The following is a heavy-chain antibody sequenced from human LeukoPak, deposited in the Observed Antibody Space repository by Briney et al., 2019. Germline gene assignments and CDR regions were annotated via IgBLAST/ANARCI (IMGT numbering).Heavy chain of an antibody. CDR1: GFTFSSYS. CDR2: ISSSSSTI. J-gene: IGHJ6*02. Sequence: GGPLRLSCAASGFTFSSYSMNWVRQAPGKGLEWVSYISSSSSTIYYADSVKGRFTISRDNAKNSLYLQMNSLRAEDTAVYYCARDEITMVRGVPYYYYGMDVWGQGTTVTVSS. D-gene: IGHD3-10*01. V-gene: IGHV3-48*01. CDR3: ARDEITMVRGVPYYYYGMDV.